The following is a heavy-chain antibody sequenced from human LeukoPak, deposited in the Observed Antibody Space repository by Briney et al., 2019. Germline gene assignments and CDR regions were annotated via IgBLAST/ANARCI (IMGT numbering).Heavy chain of an antibody. CDR3: ARDARPSYDTSGYYFPGDY. CDR1: GYTFTSFY. J-gene: IGHJ4*02. D-gene: IGHD3-22*01. Sequence: ASVKVSCKASGYTFTSFYIHWVRQAPGQGLEWIAIINPSGGTTRYAQKFQGRVTMTRDTSTSTVYMELSSLRSEDAAVYYCARDARPSYDTSGYYFPGDYWGQGTLVTVSS. CDR2: INPSGGTT. V-gene: IGHV1-46*01.